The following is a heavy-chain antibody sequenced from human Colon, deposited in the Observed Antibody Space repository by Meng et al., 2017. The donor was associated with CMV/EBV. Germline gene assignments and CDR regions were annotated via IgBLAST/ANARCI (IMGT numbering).Heavy chain of an antibody. Sequence: GEALKISCAASGFIFSDYNMNWVRQAPGKGLEWVSSITHTSDTYYADSLKGRFTLSRDNAQNSVYLQMDSLTAEDTAIYYCARGWPPDYWGQGTLVTVSS. CDR1: GFIFSDYN. CDR3: ARGWPPDY. V-gene: IGHV3-69-1*02. CDR2: ITHTSDT. J-gene: IGHJ4*02. D-gene: IGHD6-13*01.